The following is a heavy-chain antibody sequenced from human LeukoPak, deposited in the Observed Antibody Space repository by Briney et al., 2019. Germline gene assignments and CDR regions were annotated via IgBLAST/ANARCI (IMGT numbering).Heavy chain of an antibody. CDR2: ISGSGGST. V-gene: IGHV3-23*01. Sequence: GGSLRLSCAASGFTFSSYAMSWVRQAPGKGLDWVSGISGSGGSTYYADSVKGRFTISRDNAKNSLYLQMNSLRAEDTAVYYCASGPMNYYYDSSGYYQMYYFDYWGQGTLVTVSS. CDR1: GFTFSSYA. D-gene: IGHD3-22*01. CDR3: ASGPMNYYYDSSGYYQMYYFDY. J-gene: IGHJ4*02.